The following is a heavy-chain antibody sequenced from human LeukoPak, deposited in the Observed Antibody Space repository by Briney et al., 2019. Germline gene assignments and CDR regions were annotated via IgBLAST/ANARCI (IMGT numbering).Heavy chain of an antibody. CDR2: SSAYT. CDR3: TRDLGVDTTMIFFDY. J-gene: IGHJ4*02. D-gene: IGHD5-18*01. V-gene: IGHV1-18*01. Sequence: GASVKVSCKASGYTFTSFGISWVRQAPGQVLEWMGWSSAYTNYAQKFQGRVTMTTDTSTSTAYMEVRSLRSDDTAVYYCTRDLGVDTTMIFFDYWGQGSLVTVSS. CDR1: GYTFTSFG.